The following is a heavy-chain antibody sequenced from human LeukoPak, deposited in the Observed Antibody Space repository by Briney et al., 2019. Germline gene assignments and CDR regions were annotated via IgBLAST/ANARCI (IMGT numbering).Heavy chain of an antibody. J-gene: IGHJ6*03. CDR2: IYFSGNT. CDR1: GGSIRSNSYY. Sequence: PSETLSLTCTVSGGSIRSNSYYWGWIRQPPGQGLEWIGSIYFSGNTYYNPSLKSRVTISVDTSKNQFSLKLSSVTAADTAVYYCATGSSRYYYYMDVWGKGTTVTVSS. CDR3: ATGSSRYYYYMDV. V-gene: IGHV4-39*01. D-gene: IGHD3-10*01.